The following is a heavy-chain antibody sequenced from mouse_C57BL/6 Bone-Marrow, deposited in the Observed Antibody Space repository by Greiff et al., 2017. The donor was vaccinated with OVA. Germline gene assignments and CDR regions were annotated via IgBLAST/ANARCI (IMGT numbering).Heavy chain of an antibody. Sequence: QVQLKQPGAELVMPGASVKLSCKASGYTFTSYWMHWVKQRPGQGLEWIGEIDPSDSYTNYNQKFKGKSTLTVDQSSSTAYMQLSSLTSEDSAGYYSARRVLLSFDYWGQGTTLTVSS. CDR2: IDPSDSYT. D-gene: IGHD2-10*01. CDR3: ARRVLLSFDY. V-gene: IGHV1-69*01. J-gene: IGHJ2*01. CDR1: GYTFTSYW.